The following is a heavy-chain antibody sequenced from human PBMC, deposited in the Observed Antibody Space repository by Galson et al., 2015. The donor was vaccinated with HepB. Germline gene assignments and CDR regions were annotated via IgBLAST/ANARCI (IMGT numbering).Heavy chain of an antibody. J-gene: IGHJ2*01. CDR1: GFSFNYFP. Sequence: SLRLSCAASGFSFNYFPMHWVRQAPGKGLEWVAVISYTGSYTGYADFGRGRFTISRDNSKNVLYLQMNSLRVDDTALYYCVRPRGAGAGDYQNWYFDLWGRGTLVTVSS. CDR2: ISYTGSYT. V-gene: IGHV3-30-3*01. CDR3: VRPRGAGAGDYQNWYFDL. D-gene: IGHD4-17*01.